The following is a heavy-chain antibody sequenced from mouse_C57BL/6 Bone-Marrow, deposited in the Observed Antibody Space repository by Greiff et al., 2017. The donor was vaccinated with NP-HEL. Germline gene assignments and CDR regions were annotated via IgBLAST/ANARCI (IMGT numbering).Heavy chain of an antibody. J-gene: IGHJ4*01. CDR2: INYDGSST. CDR1: GFTFSDYY. Sequence: EVKLMESEGGLVQPGSSMKLSCTASGFTFSDYYMAWVRQVPEKGLEWVANINYDGSSTYYLDSLKSRFIISRDNAKNILYLQMSSLKSEDTATYYCARDREYYYGSRGAMDYWGQGTSVTVSS. CDR3: ARDREYYYGSRGAMDY. V-gene: IGHV5-16*01. D-gene: IGHD1-1*01.